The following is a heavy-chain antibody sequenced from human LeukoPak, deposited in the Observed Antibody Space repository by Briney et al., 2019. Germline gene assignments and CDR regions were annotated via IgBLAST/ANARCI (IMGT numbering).Heavy chain of an antibody. CDR3: ARADSSGWPRYYYYYYMDV. D-gene: IGHD6-19*01. CDR1: GYTFTSYG. V-gene: IGHV1-18*01. CDR2: ISAYNGNT. J-gene: IGHJ6*03. Sequence: ASVKVSCKASGYTFTSYGISWVRQAPGQGLEWMGWISAYNGNTNYAQKLQGRVTMTTDTSTSTAYMELRSLRSDDTAVYYCARADSSGWPRYYYYYYMDVWGKGTTVTISS.